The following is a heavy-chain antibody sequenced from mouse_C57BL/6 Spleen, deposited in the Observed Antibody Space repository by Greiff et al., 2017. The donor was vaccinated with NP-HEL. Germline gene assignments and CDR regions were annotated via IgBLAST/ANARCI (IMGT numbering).Heavy chain of an antibody. V-gene: IGHV8-12*01. CDR3: AGKITTVDWYFDV. D-gene: IGHD1-1*01. CDR1: GFSLSTSGMG. Sequence: QVTLKECGPGILQSSQTLSLTCSFSGFSLSTSGMGVSWIRQPSGKGLEWLAHIYWDDDKRYNPSLKSRLTISKDTSRNQVFLKITSVDTADTATYYCAGKITTVDWYFDVWGTGTTVTVSS. CDR2: IYWDDDK. J-gene: IGHJ1*03.